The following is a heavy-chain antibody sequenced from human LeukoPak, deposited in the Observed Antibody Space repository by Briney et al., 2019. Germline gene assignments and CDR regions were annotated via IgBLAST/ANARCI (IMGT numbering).Heavy chain of an antibody. CDR1: GGSISSSSYY. V-gene: IGHV4-39*07. CDR2: IYYSGST. D-gene: IGHD6-19*01. J-gene: IGHJ4*02. Sequence: SETLSLTCTVSGGSISSSSYYWGWIRQPPEKGLEWIGTIYYSGSTFYSPSLKSRVTISVDTSKNQFSLKLSSVTAADTAVYYCARDRAVAGYYFDYWGQGTLVTVSS. CDR3: ARDRAVAGYYFDY.